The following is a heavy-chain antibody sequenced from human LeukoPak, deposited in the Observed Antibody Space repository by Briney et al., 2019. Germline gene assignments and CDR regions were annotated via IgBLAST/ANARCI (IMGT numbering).Heavy chain of an antibody. Sequence: PSETLSLTCTVSGGSISSYYWSWIRQPPGKGLEWLGSINYSGSTNYNPSLKSRVTISVDTSKNQFSLRLNSATASDTAVHYCARGLPQWPARLDYWGQGTLVTVSS. CDR1: GGSISSYY. D-gene: IGHD6-19*01. CDR2: INYSGST. V-gene: IGHV4-59*08. J-gene: IGHJ4*02. CDR3: ARGLPQWPARLDY.